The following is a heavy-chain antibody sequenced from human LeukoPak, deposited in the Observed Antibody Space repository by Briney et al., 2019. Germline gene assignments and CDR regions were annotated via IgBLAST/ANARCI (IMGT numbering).Heavy chain of an antibody. Sequence: SETLSLTSAVSGYSISSGYYWGWIRQPPGKGLEWIGSIYHSGSTYYNPSLKSRVTISVDTSKNQFSLKLSSVTAADTAVYYCAREAGPSSSWYKALDYWGQGTLVTVSS. CDR1: GYSISSGYY. CDR2: IYHSGST. D-gene: IGHD6-13*01. V-gene: IGHV4-38-2*02. J-gene: IGHJ4*02. CDR3: AREAGPSSSWYKALDY.